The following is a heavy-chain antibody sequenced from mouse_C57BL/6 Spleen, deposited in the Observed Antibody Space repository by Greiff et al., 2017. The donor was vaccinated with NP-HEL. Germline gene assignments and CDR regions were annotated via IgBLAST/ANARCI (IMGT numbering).Heavy chain of an antibody. J-gene: IGHJ2*01. CDR3: ARFGNYRGDFDY. CDR1: GYTFTSYW. V-gene: IGHV1-52*01. CDR2: IDPSDSET. Sequence: QVQLQQPGAELVRPGSSVKLSCKASGYTFTSYWMHWVKQRPIQGLEWIGNIDPSDSETHYNQKFKDKATLTVDKPSSTAYMQLSSLTSTDSAVYYCARFGNYRGDFDYWGQGTTLTVSS. D-gene: IGHD2-1*01.